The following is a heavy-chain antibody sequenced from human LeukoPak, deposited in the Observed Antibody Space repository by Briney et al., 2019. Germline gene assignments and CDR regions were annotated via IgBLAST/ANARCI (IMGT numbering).Heavy chain of an antibody. CDR2: ISGSGGST. V-gene: IGHV3-23*01. CDR1: GVTFSSYA. D-gene: IGHD5-24*01. CDR3: AKGARWLQSPDFDY. J-gene: IGHJ4*02. Sequence: GGSLRLSCAASGVTFSSYAMSWVRQAPGKGLGWVSAISGSGGSTYYADSVKGRFTISRDNSKNTLYLQMNSLRAEDTAVYYCAKGARWLQSPDFDYWGQGTLVTVSS.